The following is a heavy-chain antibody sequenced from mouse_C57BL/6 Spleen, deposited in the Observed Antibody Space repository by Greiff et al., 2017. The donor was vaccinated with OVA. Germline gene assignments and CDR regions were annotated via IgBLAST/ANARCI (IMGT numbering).Heavy chain of an antibody. CDR3: ARSLRTASAMDY. D-gene: IGHD1-1*01. CDR2: IWSDGST. Sequence: VQLQQSGPGLVAPSQSLSITCTVSGFSLTSYGVHWVRQPPGKGLEWLVVIWSDGSTTYNSALKSRLSISKDNSKSQVFLKMNSLQTDDTAMYYCARSLRTASAMDYWGQGTSVTVSS. J-gene: IGHJ4*01. CDR1: GFSLTSYG. V-gene: IGHV2-6*03.